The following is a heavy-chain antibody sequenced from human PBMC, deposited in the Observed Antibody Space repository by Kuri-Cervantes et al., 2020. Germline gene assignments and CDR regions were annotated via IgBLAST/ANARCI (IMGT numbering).Heavy chain of an antibody. D-gene: IGHD3-10*01. CDR2: ISSSSSYI. Sequence: GESMKISCAASGCTFSSYRMNLVRQAPGKGLEWVSSISSSSSYIYYADSVKGRFTISRDNAKNSLYLQMTSLRAEDTAVYYCARAHERDYYGSGSYYKRRYYYYYYMDVWGKGTTVTVSS. CDR3: ARAHERDYYGSGSYYKRRYYYYYYMDV. J-gene: IGHJ6*03. V-gene: IGHV3-21*01. CDR1: GCTFSSYR.